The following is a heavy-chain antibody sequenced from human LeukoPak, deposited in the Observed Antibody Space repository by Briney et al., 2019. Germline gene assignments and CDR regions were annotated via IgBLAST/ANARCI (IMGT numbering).Heavy chain of an antibody. Sequence: GGSLRLSCAASGFTFSSYAMHWVRLAPGKGLEWVAVISYDGSNKYYADSVKGRFTISRDNSKNTLYLQMNSLRAEDTAVYYCARDLDSTSSYGMDVWGQGTTVTVSS. V-gene: IGHV3-30-3*01. CDR3: ARDLDSTSSYGMDV. D-gene: IGHD2-2*01. CDR1: GFTFSSYA. CDR2: ISYDGSNK. J-gene: IGHJ6*02.